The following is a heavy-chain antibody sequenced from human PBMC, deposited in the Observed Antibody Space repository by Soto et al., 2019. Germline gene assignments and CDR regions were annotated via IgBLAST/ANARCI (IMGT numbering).Heavy chain of an antibody. J-gene: IGHJ6*02. Sequence: GESLKISCKGSGYSFTSYWISWVRQMPGKGLEWMGRIDPSDSYTNYSPSFQGHVTISADKSISTAYLQWSSLKASDTAMYYWECCGRGSNADYYYGMDVWGQGTTVTVSS. CDR2: IDPSDSYT. CDR3: ECCGRGSNADYYYGMDV. V-gene: IGHV5-10-1*01. D-gene: IGHD3-3*01. CDR1: GYSFTSYW.